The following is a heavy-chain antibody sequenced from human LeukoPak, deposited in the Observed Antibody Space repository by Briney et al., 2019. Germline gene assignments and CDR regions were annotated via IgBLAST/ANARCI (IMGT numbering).Heavy chain of an antibody. Sequence: GSLRLSCAASGFTFSSYSMNWVRQAPGKGLEWVSSISSSSSYIYYADSVKGRFTISRDNAKNSLYLQMSSLRAEDTAVYYCARDIISLGAFDYWGQGTLVTVSS. V-gene: IGHV3-21*01. CDR3: ARDIISLGAFDY. CDR2: ISSSSSYI. J-gene: IGHJ4*02. D-gene: IGHD3-16*01. CDR1: GFTFSSYS.